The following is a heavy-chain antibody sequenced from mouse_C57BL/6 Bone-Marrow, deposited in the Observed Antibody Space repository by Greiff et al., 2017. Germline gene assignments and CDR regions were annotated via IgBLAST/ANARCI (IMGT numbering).Heavy chain of an antibody. V-gene: IGHV5-4*01. J-gene: IGHJ2*01. CDR2: ISDGGSYT. Sequence: EVNLVESGGGLVKPGGSLKLSCAASGFTFSSYAMSWVRQTPEKRLAWVATISDGGSYTYYPDNVKGRFTISRDNAKNNLYLQMSHLKSEDTAMYYCAREEELFFDYWGQGTTLTVSS. CDR1: GFTFSSYA. D-gene: IGHD4-1*01. CDR3: AREEELFFDY.